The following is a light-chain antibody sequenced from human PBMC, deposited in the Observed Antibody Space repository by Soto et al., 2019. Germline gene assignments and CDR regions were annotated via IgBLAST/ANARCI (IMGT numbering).Light chain of an antibody. CDR2: GVS. CDR3: QQYGSSPT. Sequence: EIVLTQSPATLSLSPGERATLSCRASQSVKSSYLAWHQQTLGQAPRLLLYGVSNRATGIPDRFNASGSGTDFTLTITKLEPEDFAVYYCQQYGSSPTFGQGTRLEIK. J-gene: IGKJ5*01. CDR1: QSVKSSY. V-gene: IGKV3-20*01.